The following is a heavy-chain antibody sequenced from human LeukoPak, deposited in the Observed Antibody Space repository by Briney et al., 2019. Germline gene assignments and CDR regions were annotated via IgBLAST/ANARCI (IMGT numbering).Heavy chain of an antibody. CDR3: AELGITMIGGV. J-gene: IGHJ6*04. D-gene: IGHD3-10*02. Sequence: GGSLRLSCAASGFTFSTYGMNWVRQAPRKGLEWVSYINLNSRTIDYADSVRGRFTISRDNAKNSLYLQMNSLRAEDTAVYYCAELGITMIGGVWGKGTTVTISS. V-gene: IGHV3-48*04. CDR1: GFTFSTYG. CDR2: INLNSRTI.